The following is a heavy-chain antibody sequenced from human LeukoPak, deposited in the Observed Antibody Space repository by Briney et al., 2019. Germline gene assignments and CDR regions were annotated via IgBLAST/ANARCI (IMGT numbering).Heavy chain of an antibody. V-gene: IGHV3-66*01. D-gene: IGHD6-19*01. CDR3: ARDRIAVAGDYYYYYYYMDV. J-gene: IGHJ6*03. Sequence: GGSLRLSCAASGFTVSSNYMSWVRQAPGKGLDGVSVIYIGCSTYYADSVHGRFTISRGNSKNTLYLQMNSLRAEDTAVYYCARDRIAVAGDYYYYYYYMDVWGKGTTVTISS. CDR1: GFTVSSNY. CDR2: IYIGCST.